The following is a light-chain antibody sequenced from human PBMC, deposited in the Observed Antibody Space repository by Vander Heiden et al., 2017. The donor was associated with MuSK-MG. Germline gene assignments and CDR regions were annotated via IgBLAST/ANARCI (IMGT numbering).Light chain of an antibody. CDR3: QEYYTTHPLT. V-gene: IGKV4-1*01. CDR2: WAS. Sequence: DIVMTQSPESLAVSLGERATINCKSSPCVLYSSNNKNYLAWYQQKPGQPPKLLIYWASTRESGVPDRFSGSGSGTDFTLTISSLQAEDVAVYYCQEYYTTHPLTFGGGTKVKIK. J-gene: IGKJ4*01. CDR1: PCVLYSSNNKNY.